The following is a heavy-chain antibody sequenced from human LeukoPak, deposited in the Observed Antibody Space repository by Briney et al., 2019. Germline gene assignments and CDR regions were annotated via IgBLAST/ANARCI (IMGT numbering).Heavy chain of an antibody. D-gene: IGHD2-8*02. J-gene: IGHJ4*02. Sequence: PGGTLRLSCAASGFTFSSHGMSRVRQGPGKGLEWVSGISGSGGDTYYADSVRGRFTISRDNSKSTLSLQMNSLRAEDTAIYYCATYRQVLLPFESWGQGTLVTVSS. CDR1: GFTFSSHG. V-gene: IGHV3-23*01. CDR2: ISGSGGDT. CDR3: ATYRQVLLPFES.